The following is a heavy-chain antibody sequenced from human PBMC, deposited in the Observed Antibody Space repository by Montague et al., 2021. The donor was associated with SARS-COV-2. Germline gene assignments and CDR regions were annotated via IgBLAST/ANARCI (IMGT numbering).Heavy chain of an antibody. J-gene: IGHJ6*02. D-gene: IGHD3-9*01. CDR2: IYYRGSA. CDR1: GGSISSSSYY. V-gene: IGHV4-39*07. Sequence: SETLSLTCTVSGGSISSSSYYWGWIRQPPGKGLEWIGSIYYRGSAYYNPSLKSRVTISVDTCKNQFSLKLSSVTAADTAVYYCARDGSLRFEVLIGPWRDYSGMDDWGQGTMVTVSS. CDR3: ARDGSLRFEVLIGPWRDYSGMDD.